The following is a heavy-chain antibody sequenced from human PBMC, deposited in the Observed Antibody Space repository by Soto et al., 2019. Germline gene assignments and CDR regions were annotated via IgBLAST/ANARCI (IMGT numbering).Heavy chain of an antibody. CDR2: IYYSGST. V-gene: IGHV4-30-4*01. CDR3: AIASMVRGVIPDY. CDR1: GGSISSGDYY. D-gene: IGHD3-10*01. J-gene: IGHJ4*02. Sequence: PSETLSLTCTVSGGSISSGDYYWSWIRQPPGKGLEWIGYIYYSGSTYYNPSLKSRVTISVDTSKNQFSLKLSSVTAADTAVYYCAIASMVRGVIPDYWGQGTLVTASS.